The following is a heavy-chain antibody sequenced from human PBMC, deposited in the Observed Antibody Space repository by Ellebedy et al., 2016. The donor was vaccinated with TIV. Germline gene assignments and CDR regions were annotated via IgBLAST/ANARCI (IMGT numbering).Heavy chain of an antibody. D-gene: IGHD2-15*01. J-gene: IGHJ4*02. CDR2: INHSGNI. V-gene: IGHV4-34*01. CDR3: ARLLKIGGNFYVTPRWDY. CDR1: GGSFSDYF. Sequence: MPSETLSLTCAVYGGSFSDYFWSWVRQPPGKGLEWIADINHSGNINYNPSLKSRLTIAVDTSKNQFSLGLSSVTAADTAVYYCARLLKIGGNFYVTPRWDYWGQGTLVTVSS.